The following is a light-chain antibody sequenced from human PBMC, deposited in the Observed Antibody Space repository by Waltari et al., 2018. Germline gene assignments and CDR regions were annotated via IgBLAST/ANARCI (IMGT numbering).Light chain of an antibody. Sequence: QSVLTQPPSASGTPGQRVSSSCSGSYSNIGSNIVTWYQQLPGTAPKLLLYSNAYRPSGVPDRFSGSKSGTSASLAISGLQSEDEAEYYCATWDDRLTGVVFGGGTRVTVL. J-gene: IGLJ2*01. CDR3: ATWDDRLTGVV. V-gene: IGLV1-44*01. CDR1: YSNIGSNI. CDR2: SNA.